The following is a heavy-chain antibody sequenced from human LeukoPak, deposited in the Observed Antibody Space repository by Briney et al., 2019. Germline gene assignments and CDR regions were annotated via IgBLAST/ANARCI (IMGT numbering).Heavy chain of an antibody. J-gene: IGHJ4*02. CDR1: GFTFSSRG. D-gene: IGHD6-13*01. CDR2: IWNDGSKE. CDR3: AIGSSWPYYFDY. V-gene: IGHV3-33*01. Sequence: SGGSLRLSCAASGFTFSSRGMHWVRQAPGKGLEWVAVIWNDGSKEYYGDSVKGRFTISRDNSKNTLSLQMNSLRAEDTAVYYCAIGSSWPYYFDYWGQGTLVTVSS.